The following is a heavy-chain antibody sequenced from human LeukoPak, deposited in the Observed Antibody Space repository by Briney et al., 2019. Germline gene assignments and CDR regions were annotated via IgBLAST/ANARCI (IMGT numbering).Heavy chain of an antibody. V-gene: IGHV1-69*04. CDR1: GGTFSSYA. CDR3: AREGSASGAFDI. Sequence: SVKVSCKASGGTFSSYAISWVRQAPGQGLEWMGRIIPILGIANYAQKFLGRVTITADKSTSTAYMELSSLRSEDTAVYYCAREGSASGAFDIWGQGTMVTVSS. J-gene: IGHJ3*02. CDR2: IIPILGIA. D-gene: IGHD3-10*01.